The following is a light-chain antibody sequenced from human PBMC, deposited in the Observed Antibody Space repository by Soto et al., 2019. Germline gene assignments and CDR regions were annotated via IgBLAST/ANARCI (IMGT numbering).Light chain of an antibody. J-gene: IGKJ2*01. CDR1: QGIGSA. CDR3: QQTNSFPFT. V-gene: IGKV1-13*02. CDR2: DAS. Sequence: AIQLTQSPSSLSASVGDRVSITCRASQGIGSALAWYQLKPGAAPALLIYDASTLESGVPSRFSGSRSGADFTLTISSLQPEDFATYYCQQTNSFPFTFGQGTRLDIK.